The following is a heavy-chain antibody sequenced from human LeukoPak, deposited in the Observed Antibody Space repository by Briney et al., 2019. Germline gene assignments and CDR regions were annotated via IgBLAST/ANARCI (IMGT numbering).Heavy chain of an antibody. CDR2: IRSQIYGGTP. V-gene: IGHV3-49*04. CDR3: TRDQTPYY. J-gene: IGHJ4*02. CDR1: GFAFGDYA. Sequence: GGSLRLSCTGSGFAFGDYAMTWVRQAPGKGLEWVGFIRSQIYGGTPEYAASVKGRFTISRDDSEGVAYLQMNSLKTEDTAVYYCTRDQTPYYWGQGTLVTVSS.